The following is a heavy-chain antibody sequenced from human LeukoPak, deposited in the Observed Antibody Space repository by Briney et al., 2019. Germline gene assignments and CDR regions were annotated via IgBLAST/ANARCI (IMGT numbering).Heavy chain of an antibody. J-gene: IGHJ6*03. D-gene: IGHD6-25*01. CDR2: IWYDGSNE. CDR3: AKGSGYYYYYMDV. CDR1: GFTFSSYG. V-gene: IGHV3-33*06. Sequence: GGSLRLSCAASGFTFSSYGMHWVRQAPGKGLEWVSLIWYDGSNEYYADSAKGRFTISRDNSKNTLYPQMNKVRAEDTAVYYCAKGSGYYYYYMDVWGKGTTVTVSS.